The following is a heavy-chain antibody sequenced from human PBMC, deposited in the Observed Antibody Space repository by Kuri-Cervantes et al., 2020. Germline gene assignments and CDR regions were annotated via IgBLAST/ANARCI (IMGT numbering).Heavy chain of an antibody. V-gene: IGHV3-9*01. D-gene: IGHD3-22*01. Sequence: SLRLSCAASGFTFDDYAMHWVRQAPGEGLEWVSGISWNSGSIGYADSVKGRFTISRDNAKNSLYLQMNSLRAEDTALYYCAKASSGSNPRVCYFGYWGQGTLVTVSS. CDR3: AKASSGSNPRVCYFGY. J-gene: IGHJ4*02. CDR2: ISWNSGSI. CDR1: GFTFDDYA.